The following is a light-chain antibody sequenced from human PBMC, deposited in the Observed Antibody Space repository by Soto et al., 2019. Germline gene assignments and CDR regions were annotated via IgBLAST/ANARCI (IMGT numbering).Light chain of an antibody. CDR3: SSYTSLSIDYV. CDR2: EVS. J-gene: IGLJ1*01. V-gene: IGLV2-14*01. Sequence: QSVLTQPASVSGSPGQSITISCTGTSSDVGGYNYVSWYQQHPGKAPKLMIYEVSNRPSGVSNRFSGSKSGTTASLTISGLQAEDEADYYCSSYTSLSIDYVFGTGTKLTVL. CDR1: SSDVGGYNY.